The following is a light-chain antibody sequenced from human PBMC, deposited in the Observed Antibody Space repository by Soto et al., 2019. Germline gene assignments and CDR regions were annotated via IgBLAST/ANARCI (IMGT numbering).Light chain of an antibody. CDR2: SDN. J-gene: IGLJ3*02. V-gene: IGLV1-44*01. CDR1: SSNIGSNT. Sequence: QSVLTQPPSVSGTPGQRVTISCSGSSSNIGSNTVNWYQHLTGTAPKLLIHSDNQRPSGVPDRFSGSKSGTSASLAISGLQSEDQADYYCATWDDSLNALVFGGGTKVTVL. CDR3: ATWDDSLNALV.